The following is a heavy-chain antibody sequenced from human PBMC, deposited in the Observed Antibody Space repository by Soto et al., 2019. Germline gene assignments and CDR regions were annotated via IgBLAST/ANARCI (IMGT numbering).Heavy chain of an antibody. Sequence: QAQLVESGGGVVQPGRSLRLSCAASGFNFSIYAMHWVRQAPGKGLDWVAVISYDGSQEYYADSVKGRFIISRDNSKNTLYLRMDSLRAEDTAIYYCASGVDYTPFDYWGQGALVTVSS. CDR2: ISYDGSQE. J-gene: IGHJ4*02. V-gene: IGHV3-30-3*01. D-gene: IGHD4-4*01. CDR3: ASGVDYTPFDY. CDR1: GFNFSIYA.